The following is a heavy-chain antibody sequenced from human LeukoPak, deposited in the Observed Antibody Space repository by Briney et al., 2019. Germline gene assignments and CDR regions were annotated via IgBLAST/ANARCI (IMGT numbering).Heavy chain of an antibody. Sequence: ASVKVSYKASGYTFTIYGISWVRQAPGQGIEGMGWISAYNGNTNYAQKLQGRDTMTTDTATSTAYMELRSLRSDDTAVYYCARGNHGVPAAIVEVWGQGTLVTVSS. J-gene: IGHJ4*02. V-gene: IGHV1-18*01. CDR1: GYTFTIYG. CDR2: ISAYNGNT. CDR3: ARGNHGVPAAIVEV. D-gene: IGHD2-2*02.